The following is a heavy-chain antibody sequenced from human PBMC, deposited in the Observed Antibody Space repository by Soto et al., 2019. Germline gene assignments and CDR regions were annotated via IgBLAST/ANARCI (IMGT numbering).Heavy chain of an antibody. V-gene: IGHV4-39*01. D-gene: IGHD2-15*01. CDR2: ISYSGST. CDR1: GGSISSSSYY. Sequence: PSETLSLTCTVSGGSISSSSYYWGWIRQPPGKGLEWIGSISYSGSTYYNPSLKSRVTISVDTSKNQFSLKLSSVTAADTAVYYCARHLTYCSAGSCYSDFPYYGMDVWGQGTTVTVSS. J-gene: IGHJ6*02. CDR3: ARHLTYCSAGSCYSDFPYYGMDV.